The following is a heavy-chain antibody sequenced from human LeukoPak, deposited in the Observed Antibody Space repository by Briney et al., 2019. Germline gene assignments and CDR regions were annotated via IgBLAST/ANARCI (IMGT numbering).Heavy chain of an antibody. CDR2: IIPILGIA. D-gene: IGHD2/OR15-2a*01. V-gene: IGHV1-69*04. J-gene: IGHJ2*01. CDR1: GGTFGSYT. CDR3: AIERRIGDAEEYSWYFDL. Sequence: SVKVSCKASGGTFGSYTISWVRQAPGQGLEWMGRIIPILGIANYAQKFQGRVTITADKSTSTAYMELSSLRSEDTAVYYCAIERRIGDAEEYSWYFDLWGRGTLVTVSS.